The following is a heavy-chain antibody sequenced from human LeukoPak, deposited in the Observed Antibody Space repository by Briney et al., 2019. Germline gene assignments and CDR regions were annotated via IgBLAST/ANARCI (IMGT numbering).Heavy chain of an antibody. J-gene: IGHJ4*02. D-gene: IGHD3-22*01. CDR3: AREGTYYYDSSGCVDC. CDR2: ISSSSSYI. V-gene: IGHV3-21*01. Sequence: GRSLRLSCAASGFTFSSYTMSRVRQAPGKGLEWVSSISSSSSYIYYADSVKGRFTISRDNAKNSLYLQMNSLRAEDTAVYYCAREGTYYYDSSGCVDCWGQGTLVTVSS. CDR1: GFTFSSYT.